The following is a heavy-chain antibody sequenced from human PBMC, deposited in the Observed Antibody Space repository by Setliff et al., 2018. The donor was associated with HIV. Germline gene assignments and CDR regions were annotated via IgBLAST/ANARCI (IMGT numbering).Heavy chain of an antibody. V-gene: IGHV4-34*01. CDR1: GGSFSGYY. CDR3: NIYYYYYMDV. CDR2: INHSGST. Sequence: ETLSLTCAVYGGSFSGYYWSWIRQPPGKGLEWIGEINHSGSTNYNPSLKSRVTISVDTSKNQFSPKLSSVTAADTAVYYCNIYYYYYMDVWGKGTTVTVSS. J-gene: IGHJ6*03.